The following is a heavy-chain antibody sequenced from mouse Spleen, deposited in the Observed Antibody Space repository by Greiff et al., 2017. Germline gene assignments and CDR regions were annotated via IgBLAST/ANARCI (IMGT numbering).Heavy chain of an antibody. D-gene: IGHD3-3*01. CDR3: ARDREDYAMDY. Sequence: DVKLQESGPGLVKPSQTVFLTCTVTGISITTGNYRWSWIRQFPGNKLEWIGYIYYSGTITYNPSLTSRTTITRDTPKNQFFLEMNSLTAEDTATYYCARDREDYAMDYWGQGTSVTVSS. CDR2: IYYSGTI. V-gene: IGHV3-5*01. CDR1: GISITTGNYR. J-gene: IGHJ4*01.